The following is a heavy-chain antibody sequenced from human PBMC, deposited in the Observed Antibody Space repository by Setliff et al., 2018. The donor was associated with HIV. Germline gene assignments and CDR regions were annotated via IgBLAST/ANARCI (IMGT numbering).Heavy chain of an antibody. J-gene: IGHJ6*03. Sequence: SLRLSCGASGFSFSSYSMNWVRQAPGKGLEWVSYISPSSTIIYYPDSVKGRFTTSRDNARNSLYLEMNSLRADDTAVYYCAKAPYPQYYHYYMDVWGKGTTVTVSS. CDR3: AKAPYPQYYHYYMDV. CDR2: ISPSSTII. CDR1: GFSFSSYS. V-gene: IGHV3-48*01. D-gene: IGHD3-16*01.